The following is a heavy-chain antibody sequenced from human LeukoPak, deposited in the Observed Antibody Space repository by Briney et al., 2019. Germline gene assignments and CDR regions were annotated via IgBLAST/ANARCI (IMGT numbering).Heavy chain of an antibody. CDR3: AKSPAPLVNKGGSYFDY. D-gene: IGHD1-26*01. J-gene: IGHJ4*02. CDR1: GFTLSSYA. Sequence: GGSLRLSCAASGFTLSSYAMSWVRQAPGKGLEWVSAISGSGGSTYYADSVKGRFTISRDNSKNTLYLQMNSLRAEDTAVYYCAKSPAPLVNKGGSYFDYWGQGTLVTVSS. CDR2: ISGSGGST. V-gene: IGHV3-23*01.